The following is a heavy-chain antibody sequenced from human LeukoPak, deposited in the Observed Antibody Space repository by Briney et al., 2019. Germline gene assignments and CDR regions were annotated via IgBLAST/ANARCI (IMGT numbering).Heavy chain of an antibody. CDR1: GFTFSSYA. V-gene: IGHV3-23*01. D-gene: IGHD5-18*01. J-gene: IGHJ4*02. CDR2: ISGSGGST. Sequence: GGSLRLSCAASGFTFSSYAMSWVRQAPGKGLEWVSAISGSGGSTYYADSVKGRFTISRDNSKNTLYLQMNSLRAEDTAVYYCAKDQIGSYGPRDFDYWGQGTLVTVSS. CDR3: AKDQIGSYGPRDFDY.